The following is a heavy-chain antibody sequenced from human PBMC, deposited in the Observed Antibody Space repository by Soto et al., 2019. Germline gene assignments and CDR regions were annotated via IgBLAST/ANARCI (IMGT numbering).Heavy chain of an antibody. CDR2: IYYSGST. CDR1: GGSISSYY. J-gene: IGHJ3*02. V-gene: IGHV4-59*01. Sequence: PSETLSLTCTVSGGSISSYYWSWIRQPPGKGLEWIGYIYYSGSTNYNPSLKSRVTISVDTSKNQFSLKLSSVTAADTAVYYCARDKYYDSSGYSDAFDIWGQGTMVTVS. D-gene: IGHD3-22*01. CDR3: ARDKYYDSSGYSDAFDI.